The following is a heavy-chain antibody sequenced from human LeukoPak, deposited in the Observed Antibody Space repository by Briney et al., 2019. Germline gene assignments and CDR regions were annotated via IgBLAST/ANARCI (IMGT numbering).Heavy chain of an antibody. D-gene: IGHD3-22*01. J-gene: IGHJ4*02. CDR1: GFTFSNAW. CDR3: AKHDSSGYYYAFFDY. V-gene: IGHV3-23*01. CDR2: ISGSGGST. Sequence: PGGSLRLSWAASGFTFSNAWMSWVRQAPGKGLEWVSAISGSGGSTYYADSVKGRFTISRDNSKNTLYLQMNSLRAEDTAVYYCAKHDSSGYYYAFFDYWGQGTLVTVSS.